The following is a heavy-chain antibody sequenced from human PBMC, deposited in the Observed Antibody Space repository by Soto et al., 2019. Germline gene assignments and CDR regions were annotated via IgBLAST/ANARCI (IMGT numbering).Heavy chain of an antibody. CDR2: IYHSGST. V-gene: IGHV4-30-4*01. J-gene: IGHJ4*02. CDR3: AGLGCIGTSCLLFDS. CDR1: GVSISRDNYY. D-gene: IGHD2-2*01. Sequence: SETLSLTCTVSGVSISRDNYYWSWIRQPPGKGLEWIGYIYHSGSTYHNPSLKSRVTLSVDTSKNQFSLNLSSVTAADTAVYYCAGLGCIGTSCLLFDSWGQGTLVTVSS.